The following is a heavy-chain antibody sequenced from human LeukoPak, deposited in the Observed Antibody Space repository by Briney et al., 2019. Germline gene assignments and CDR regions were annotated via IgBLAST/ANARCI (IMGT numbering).Heavy chain of an antibody. CDR3: ARWLQLGYYFDH. CDR1: GFTFSSCA. J-gene: IGHJ4*02. CDR2: ISYDGSNK. V-gene: IGHV3-30*04. D-gene: IGHD5-24*01. Sequence: GGSLRLSCAASGFTFSSCAMHWVRQAPGKGLEWVSIISYDGSNKHYADSVKGRFTISRDNSKNTLYLQMNNLRAADTAVYYCARWLQLGYYFDHWGQGTLVTVSS.